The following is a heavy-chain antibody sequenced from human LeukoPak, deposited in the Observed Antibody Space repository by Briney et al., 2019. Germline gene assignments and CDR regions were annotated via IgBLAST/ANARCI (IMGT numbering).Heavy chain of an antibody. Sequence: GGSVKVSCKASGYIFTSYYMHWVRQAPGQGLEWMGIINTRGGSTSYAQKFQGRVTMTRDTSTTTVYMELSSLRSEDTAVYYCARDPTDSSHYYLLGMDVWGQGTTVTVSS. CDR2: INTRGGST. D-gene: IGHD3-22*01. V-gene: IGHV1-46*01. CDR3: ARDPTDSSHYYLLGMDV. J-gene: IGHJ6*02. CDR1: GYIFTSYY.